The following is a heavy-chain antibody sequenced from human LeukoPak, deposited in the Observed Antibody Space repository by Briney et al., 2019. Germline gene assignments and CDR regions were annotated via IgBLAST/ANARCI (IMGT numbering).Heavy chain of an antibody. D-gene: IGHD3-22*01. Sequence: GASVKVSCKASGYTFTGYYMHWVRQAPGQGLEWMGWINPNSGGTNYAQKFQGRVTMTRDTSISTAYMELSRLRSDDTAVYYCARGGRTMIVVIMWAFDIWGQGTMVTVSS. CDR2: INPNSGGT. CDR1: GYTFTGYY. J-gene: IGHJ3*02. CDR3: ARGGRTMIVVIMWAFDI. V-gene: IGHV1-2*02.